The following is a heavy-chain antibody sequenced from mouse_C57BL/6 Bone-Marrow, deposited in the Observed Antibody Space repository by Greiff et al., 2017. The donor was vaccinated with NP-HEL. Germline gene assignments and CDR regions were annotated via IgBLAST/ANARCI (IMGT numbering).Heavy chain of an antibody. J-gene: IGHJ4*01. CDR1: YTFSRRVH. D-gene: IGHD1-1*01. CDR2: GQGLEWIG. CDR3: SEASTVYYCGWLDYGNSYGYAMDY. Sequence: QVQLQQSGPELARPWASVKISCQAFYTFSRRVHFAIRDTNYWMQWVKQRPGQGLEWIGAIYPGNGDTSYNQKFKGKATLTADKSYSTAYMQLSSLTSEASTVYYCGWLDYGNSYGYAMDYWGQGTSVTVSS. V-gene: IGHV1-87*01.